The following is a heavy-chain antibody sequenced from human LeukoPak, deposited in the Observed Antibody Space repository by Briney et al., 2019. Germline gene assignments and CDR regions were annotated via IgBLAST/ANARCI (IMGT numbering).Heavy chain of an antibody. CDR2: INPSDGSA. D-gene: IGHD3-22*01. J-gene: IGHJ2*01. Sequence: ASVKVSCKASGYIFTAYNIHWVRQAPGQGLEWMGIINPSDGSANSAQKFQGRVTMTRDTSTSTVYMELSSLRSEDTAVYYCARDRGKVVIATYWYFDLWGRGTLVTVSS. CDR1: GYIFTAYN. CDR3: ARDRGKVVIATYWYFDL. V-gene: IGHV1-46*01.